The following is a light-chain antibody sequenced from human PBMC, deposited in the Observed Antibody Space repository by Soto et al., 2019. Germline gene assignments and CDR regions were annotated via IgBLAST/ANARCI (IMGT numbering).Light chain of an antibody. CDR2: GAS. CDR3: QQYDKWPSWT. Sequence: IVMTQSPATLSVSPGERATLSCWASESVGSNLAWYKQVPGQAPRLLIYGASTRAAGVPARFSGSGSGTDFTLTISSLQSEDFGFYYCQQYDKWPSWTFGQGTKVEVK. J-gene: IGKJ1*01. V-gene: IGKV3-15*01. CDR1: ESVGSN.